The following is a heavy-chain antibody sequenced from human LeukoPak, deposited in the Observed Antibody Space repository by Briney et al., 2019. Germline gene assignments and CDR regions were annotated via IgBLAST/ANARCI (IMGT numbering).Heavy chain of an antibody. CDR3: ARDAYSSSWLDY. CDR1: GFTFSSYA. D-gene: IGHD6-13*01. CDR2: ISYDGSNK. J-gene: IGHJ4*02. V-gene: IGHV3-30*04. Sequence: GGSLRLSCAVSGFTFSSYAMHWVRQAPGKGLEWVAVISYDGSNKYYADSVKGRFTISRDNSKNTLYLQMNSLRAEDTAVYYCARDAYSSSWLDYWGQGTLVTVSS.